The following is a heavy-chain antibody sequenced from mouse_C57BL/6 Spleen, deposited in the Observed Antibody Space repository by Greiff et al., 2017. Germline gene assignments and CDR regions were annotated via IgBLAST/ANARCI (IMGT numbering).Heavy chain of an antibody. CDR2: IYPGDGDT. D-gene: IGHD3-2*02. Sequence: LVESGAELVKPGASVKISCKASGYAFSSYWMNWVKQRPGKGLEWIGQIYPGDGDTNYNGKFKGKATLTADKSSSTAYMQLSSLTSEDSAVYFCARVETDSSGSDYWGQGTTLTVSS. CDR3: ARVETDSSGSDY. CDR1: GYAFSSYW. V-gene: IGHV1-80*01. J-gene: IGHJ2*01.